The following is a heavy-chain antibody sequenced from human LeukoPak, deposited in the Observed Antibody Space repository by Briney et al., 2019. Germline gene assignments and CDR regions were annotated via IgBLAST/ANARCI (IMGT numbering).Heavy chain of an antibody. Sequence: SETLSLTCTVSGGSISSYYWGWIRQPPGKGLEWIGSIYYSGSTYYNPSLKSRVTISVDTSKNQFSLKLSSVTAADTAVYYCARVTGSSWYFDYWGQGTLVTVSS. J-gene: IGHJ4*02. V-gene: IGHV4-39*07. CDR1: GGSISSYY. CDR2: IYYSGST. CDR3: ARVTGSSWYFDY. D-gene: IGHD6-13*01.